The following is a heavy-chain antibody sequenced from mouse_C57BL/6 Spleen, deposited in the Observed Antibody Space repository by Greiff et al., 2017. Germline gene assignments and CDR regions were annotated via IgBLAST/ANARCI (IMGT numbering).Heavy chain of an antibody. J-gene: IGHJ2*01. CDR1: GYTFTSYW. Sequence: VQLQQPGAELVRPGTSVKLSCKASGYTFTSYWMHWVKQRPGQGLEWIGVIDPSDSYTNYNQKFKGKATLTVDTSSSTAYMQLSSLTSEDSAVYYCASQLGPFDYWGQGTTLTVSS. CDR3: ASQLGPFDY. V-gene: IGHV1-59*01. CDR2: IDPSDSYT. D-gene: IGHD4-1*02.